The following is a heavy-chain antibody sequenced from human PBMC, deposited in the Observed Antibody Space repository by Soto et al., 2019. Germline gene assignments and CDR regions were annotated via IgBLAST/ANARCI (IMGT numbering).Heavy chain of an antibody. D-gene: IGHD2-2*01. Sequence: PGGSLRLSCAASGFTFSSYWMHWVRQAPGKGLVWVSRINSDGSSTSYADSVKGRFTISRDNAKNTLYLQMNSLRAEDTAVYYCARGTGYCSSTSCRASYYYYMDVWGKGTTVTVSS. CDR2: INSDGSST. J-gene: IGHJ6*03. V-gene: IGHV3-74*01. CDR3: ARGTGYCSSTSCRASYYYYMDV. CDR1: GFTFSSYW.